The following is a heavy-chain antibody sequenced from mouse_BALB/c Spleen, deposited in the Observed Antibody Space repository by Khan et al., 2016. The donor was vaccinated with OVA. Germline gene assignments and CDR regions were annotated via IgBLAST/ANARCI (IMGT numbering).Heavy chain of an antibody. Sequence: EVELVESGPGLVKPSQSLSLTCTVTGYSITSDYAWNWIRQFPGNKLEWMGYISYSGSTTYNPSLKSRISITRDTSKNQFFLQLNSVTTEDTATSYGARWFTYWGQGTLVTVSA. CDR1: GYSITSDYA. CDR3: ARWFTY. J-gene: IGHJ3*01. V-gene: IGHV3-2*02. CDR2: ISYSGST.